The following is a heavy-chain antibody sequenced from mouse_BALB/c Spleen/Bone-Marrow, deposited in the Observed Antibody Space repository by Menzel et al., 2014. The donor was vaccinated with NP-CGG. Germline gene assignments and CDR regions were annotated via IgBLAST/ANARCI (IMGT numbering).Heavy chain of an antibody. J-gene: IGHJ4*01. CDR2: IDPSDSET. Sequence: VKLVESGAELVKPGAPVKLSCKASGYTFTSYWMNWVKQRPGRGLEWIGRIDPSDSETHYNQRFKDKATLTVDKSSSTAYIQLSSLTSEDSVVYYCARALGDGYYYAMDYWGQGTSVTVSS. CDR1: GYTFTSYW. V-gene: IGHV1-69*02. CDR3: ARALGDGYYYAMDY. D-gene: IGHD2-3*01.